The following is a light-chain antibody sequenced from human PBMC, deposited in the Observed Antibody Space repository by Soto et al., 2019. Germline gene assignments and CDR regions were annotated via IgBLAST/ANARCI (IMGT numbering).Light chain of an antibody. J-gene: IGLJ3*02. V-gene: IGLV2-14*01. CDR3: TSFTTSSTWV. Sequence: QSALTQPASVSGSPGQSITISCTGTSSDVGAYNHVSWYQQHPGKAPKLMIYEVSSRPSGVSNRFSGSKSGNTASLTISGLQDEDEADYYCTSFTTSSTWVFGGGTMVTVL. CDR1: SSDVGAYNH. CDR2: EVS.